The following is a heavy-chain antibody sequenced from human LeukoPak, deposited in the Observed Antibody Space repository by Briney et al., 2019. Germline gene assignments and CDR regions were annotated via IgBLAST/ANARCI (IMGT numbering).Heavy chain of an antibody. CDR3: ARGYCSGGSCVNWFDS. CDR2: IIRFFGSA. Sequence: ASVKVSCKASGGTFSSYAISWVPQAPGQGLEWIGRIIRFFGSANYVQKFQGRLSITTDESTSTAYMELSSLRSEATAVYHCARGYCSGGSCVNWFDSWGPGTLVTVSS. V-gene: IGHV1-69*05. D-gene: IGHD2-15*01. J-gene: IGHJ5*01. CDR1: GGTFSSYA.